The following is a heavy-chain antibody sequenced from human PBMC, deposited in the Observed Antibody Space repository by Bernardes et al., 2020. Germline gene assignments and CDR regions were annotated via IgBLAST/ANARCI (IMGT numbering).Heavy chain of an antibody. D-gene: IGHD6-19*01. CDR1: GFRFSDHY. V-gene: IGHV3-74*01. J-gene: IGHJ4*02. CDR3: AGPTSAD. CDR2: INGDGSTT. Sequence: GGSLRLSCAASGFRFSDHYMEWVRQAPGKGLVWVSRINGDGSTTNYADSVKGRFTISRDNAKNTLYLQMNSLRAEDTAIYYCAGPTSADWGQGTLVTVSS.